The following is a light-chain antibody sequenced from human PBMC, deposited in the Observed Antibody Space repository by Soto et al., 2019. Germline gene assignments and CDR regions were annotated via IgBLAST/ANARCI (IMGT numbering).Light chain of an antibody. J-gene: IGKJ1*01. V-gene: IGKV1-39*01. CDR2: AAS. Sequence: DIRMTQSPSSLSASVGDRVTISCRASQSISNYLQWYQQKPSQAPNLLVYAASTLDTGVPSRLSGSGSGTEFTLTSSSLQPEDFATYDHLQTYTTPSWTFGQGTKVQI. CDR1: QSISNY. CDR3: LQTYTTPSWT.